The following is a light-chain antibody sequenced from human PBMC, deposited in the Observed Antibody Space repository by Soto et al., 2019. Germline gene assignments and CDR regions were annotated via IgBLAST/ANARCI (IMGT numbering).Light chain of an antibody. CDR2: GAS. CDR3: QQYGSSVPIT. Sequence: EIVLTQSPGTLSLSPGESATLSCRASQSITSNYLAWYQQKPGQAPRLLIFGASSRATGIPDRFSGSGSGTDFTLTISRLEPEDFAVYYCQQYGSSVPITFGQGTRLEIK. CDR1: QSITSNY. V-gene: IGKV3-20*01. J-gene: IGKJ5*01.